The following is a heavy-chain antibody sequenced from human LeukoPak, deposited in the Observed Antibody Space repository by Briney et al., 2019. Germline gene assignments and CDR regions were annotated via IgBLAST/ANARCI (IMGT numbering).Heavy chain of an antibody. Sequence: ASVKVSCKASGYTLSDNYLHWVRQAPGQRFEWMAWINPSNGETKFAPRFQGRVTMTRGTSISTAYMELSSLRPDDTAVYYCARSQFRTTNSGAWGFQPWGQGTLVTVSS. V-gene: IGHV1-2*07. CDR2: INPSNGET. J-gene: IGHJ1*01. D-gene: IGHD3-16*01. CDR1: GYTLSDNY. CDR3: ARSQFRTTNSGAWGFQP.